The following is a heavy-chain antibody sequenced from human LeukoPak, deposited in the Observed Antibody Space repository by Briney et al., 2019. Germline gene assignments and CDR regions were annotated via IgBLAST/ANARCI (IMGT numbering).Heavy chain of an antibody. Sequence: SETLSLICAVYGGSFSGYYWSWIRQPPGKGLGWIGEINHSGSTNYNPSLKSRVTISVDTSMNQFSLKLSSVTAADTAVYYCARLGVYDFWSGYYTVVDPWGQGTLVTVSS. J-gene: IGHJ5*02. D-gene: IGHD3-3*01. CDR2: INHSGST. CDR1: GGSFSGYY. CDR3: ARLGVYDFWSGYYTVVDP. V-gene: IGHV4-34*01.